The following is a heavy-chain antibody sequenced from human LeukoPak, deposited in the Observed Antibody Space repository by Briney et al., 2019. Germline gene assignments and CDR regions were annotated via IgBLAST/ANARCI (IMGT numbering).Heavy chain of an antibody. Sequence: SETLSLTCTVSGGPISSSSYYWGWIRQPPGKGLEWIGSIYYSGSTYYNPSLKSRVTISVDTSKNQFSLKLSSVTAADTAVYYCARDPRVEMVPDYWGQGTLVTVSS. CDR2: IYYSGST. J-gene: IGHJ4*02. CDR3: ARDPRVEMVPDY. V-gene: IGHV4-39*07. CDR1: GGPISSSSYY. D-gene: IGHD5-24*01.